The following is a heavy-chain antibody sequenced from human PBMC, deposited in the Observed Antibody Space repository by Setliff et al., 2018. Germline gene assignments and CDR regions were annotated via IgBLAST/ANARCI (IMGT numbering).Heavy chain of an antibody. CDR2: INQAGSAK. CDR3: VPGRGS. V-gene: IGHV3-7*01. Sequence: GGSLRLSCVTSGFTFSDHYLDWVRQAPGKGLEWGANINQAGSAKYYVDSVKGRFTISRDNAKNSLYLQMNSLRAEDTAVYYCVPGRGSWGQGALVTVSS. D-gene: IGHD6-25*01. J-gene: IGHJ5*02. CDR1: GFTFSDHY.